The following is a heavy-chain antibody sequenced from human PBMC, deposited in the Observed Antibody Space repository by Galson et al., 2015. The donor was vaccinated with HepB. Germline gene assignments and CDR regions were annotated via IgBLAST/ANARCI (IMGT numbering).Heavy chain of an antibody. D-gene: IGHD5-24*01. CDR1: GFTFSSYG. CDR2: ISYDGSNK. V-gene: IGHV3-30*18. J-gene: IGHJ4*02. Sequence: SLRLSCAASGFTFSSYGMHWVRQAPGKGLEWVAVISYDGSNKYYADSVKGRFTISRDNSKNTLYLQMNSLRAEDTAVYYCAKWGKLGREMATISGVYWGQGTLVTVSS. CDR3: AKWGKLGREMATISGVY.